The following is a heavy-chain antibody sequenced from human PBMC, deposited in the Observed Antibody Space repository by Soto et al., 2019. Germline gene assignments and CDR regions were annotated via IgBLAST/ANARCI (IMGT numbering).Heavy chain of an antibody. J-gene: IGHJ3*02. CDR1: GYSFTSNW. CDR3: ARRLVGGNLMDTFDI. V-gene: IGHV5-51*01. D-gene: IGHD6-19*01. Sequence: GESLKISCNGSGYSFTSNWIGWVRQMPGKGLEWMGIIYPGDSDTRYSPSFQGQVTISADKSISTAYLQWSSLKAPDTAMYYCARRLVGGNLMDTFDIWGQGTMVTVSS. CDR2: IYPGDSDT.